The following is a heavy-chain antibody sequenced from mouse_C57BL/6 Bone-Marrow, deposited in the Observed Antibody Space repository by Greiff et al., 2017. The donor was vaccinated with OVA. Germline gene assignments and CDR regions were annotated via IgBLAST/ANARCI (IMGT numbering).Heavy chain of an antibody. D-gene: IGHD3-2*02. CDR3: ARKGQLRPWFAY. CDR2: IHPNSGST. V-gene: IGHV1-64*01. J-gene: IGHJ3*01. CDR1: GYTFTDYY. Sequence: QVQLKESGAELVRPGASVKLSCKASGYTFTDYYINWVKQRPGQGLEWIGMIHPNSGSTNYNEKFKSKATLTVDKSSSTAYMQLSSLTSEDSAVYYCARKGQLRPWFAYWGQGTLVTVSA.